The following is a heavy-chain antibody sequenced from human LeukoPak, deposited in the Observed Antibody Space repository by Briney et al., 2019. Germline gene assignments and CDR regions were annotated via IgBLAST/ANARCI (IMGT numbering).Heavy chain of an antibody. J-gene: IGHJ6*03. CDR1: GGSISSSSYY. Sequence: SETLSLTCSVSGGSISSSSYYWGWLRQPPGKGLEWIGYIYYSGSTNYNPSLKSRVTISVDTSKNQFSLKLSSVTAADTAVYYCARELTYYYDRVYYYYMDVWGKGTAVTVSS. CDR3: ARELTYYYDRVYYYYMDV. D-gene: IGHD3-22*01. V-gene: IGHV4-61*05. CDR2: IYYSGST.